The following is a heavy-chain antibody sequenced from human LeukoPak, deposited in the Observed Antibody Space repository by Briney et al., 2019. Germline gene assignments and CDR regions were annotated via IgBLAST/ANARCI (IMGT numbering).Heavy chain of an antibody. D-gene: IGHD3-3*01. J-gene: IGHJ3*01. CDR2: ISSDGITT. V-gene: IGHV3-74*01. CDR1: GFTFSSSW. CDR3: ARMEVA. Sequence: GGSLGLSCAASGFTFSSSWMHWVRQVPGKGLVWVSRISSDGITTNYADSVKGRFTISRDNAKNTVYLQMNSLRAEDTAVYYCARMEVAWGQGTIVTVSS.